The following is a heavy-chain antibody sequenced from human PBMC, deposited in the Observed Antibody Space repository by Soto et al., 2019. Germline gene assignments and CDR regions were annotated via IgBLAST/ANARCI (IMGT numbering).Heavy chain of an antibody. CDR3: TLGSWSAETFDI. V-gene: IGHV1-69*02. CDR2: ILPMLDIT. J-gene: IGHJ3*02. Sequence: QVQLVQSGAEVKKPGSSVKVSCKASGGTFSTYTIIWVRQAPGQGLEWMGRILPMLDITNSAQRFKGRVTITADKSTSTAYLELSSLISEDTAVDYRTLGSWSAETFDICGRGTMVTVSS. CDR1: GGTFSTYT. D-gene: IGHD6-13*01.